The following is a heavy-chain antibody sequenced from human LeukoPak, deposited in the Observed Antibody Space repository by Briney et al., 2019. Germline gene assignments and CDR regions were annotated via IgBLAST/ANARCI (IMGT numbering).Heavy chain of an antibody. J-gene: IGHJ5*02. D-gene: IGHD3-22*01. CDR2: INHTGST. Sequence: PSETLSLTCAVSGGSFSHYYCSAIRQPPGKGPDCFGEINHTGSTNYNPSLKSPPTISQDTSKNQFSLKLSSVPAADTAVYYCARISPRRYYYDSSGFHSEVWFDPWGQGTLVTVSS. CDR3: ARISPRRYYYDSSGFHSEVWFDP. V-gene: IGHV4-34*01. CDR1: GGSFSHYY.